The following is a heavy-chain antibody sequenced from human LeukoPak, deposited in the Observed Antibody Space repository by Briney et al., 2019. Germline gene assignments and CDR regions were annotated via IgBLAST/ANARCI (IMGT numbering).Heavy chain of an antibody. CDR2: IKQDGSEK. D-gene: IGHD3-16*01. CDR1: GFTFSSYW. V-gene: IGHV3-7*01. CDR3: ARDARGMDYFDY. J-gene: IGHJ4*02. Sequence: PGGSLRLSSAASGFTFSSYWMSWVRQAPGKGLEWVANIKQDGSEKYYVDSVKGRFTISRDNAKNSLYLQMNSLRAEDTAVYYCARDARGMDYFDYWGQGTLVTVCS.